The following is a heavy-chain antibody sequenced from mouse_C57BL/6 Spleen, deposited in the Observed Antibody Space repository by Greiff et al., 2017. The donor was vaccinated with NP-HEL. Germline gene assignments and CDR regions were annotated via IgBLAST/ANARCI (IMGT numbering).Heavy chain of an antibody. CDR2: IYPGGGDT. CDR3: ARGRDYDDY. J-gene: IGHJ2*01. Sequence: VQLQQSGPELVKPGASVKISCKASGYAFSSYWMNWVKQRPGQGLEWIGRIYPGGGDTNYNGKFKGKATLTADKTYSTAYIPLSSLASEDSGVYFCARGRDYDDYWGQGTTLTVSS. V-gene: IGHV1-82*01. D-gene: IGHD2-4*01. CDR1: GYAFSSYW.